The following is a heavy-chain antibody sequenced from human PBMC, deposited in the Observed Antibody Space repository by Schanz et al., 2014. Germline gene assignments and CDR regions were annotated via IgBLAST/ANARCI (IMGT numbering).Heavy chain of an antibody. D-gene: IGHD3-9*01. V-gene: IGHV3-21*01. J-gene: IGHJ4*02. CDR3: ARDSRANYDFLTAYYSIDY. CDR2: ISSSGSYI. Sequence: EVQLVESGGGLVKPGGSLRLSCEASEFTFSSYKMNWVRQAPGKGLEWVSSISSSGSYIHYADSVKGRFTISRDNAKNTLYLQMNSLRAEDTTVYYCARDSRANYDFLTAYYSIDYWGQGTLVTVSS. CDR1: EFTFSSYK.